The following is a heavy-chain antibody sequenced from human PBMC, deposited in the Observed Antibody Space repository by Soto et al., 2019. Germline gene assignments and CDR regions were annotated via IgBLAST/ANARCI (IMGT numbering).Heavy chain of an antibody. J-gene: IGHJ1*01. V-gene: IGHV1-18*01. D-gene: IGHD6-19*01. CDR2: ISAYNGNT. CDR1: GYTFTSYG. Sequence: QVQLVQSGAEVKKPGASVKVSCKASGYTFTSYGISWVRQAPGQGLEWMGWISAYNGNTNYAQKLQGRVTMTTDTSTSTDYMELRSLRSDDTAVYYCARPASGIAVAGRDQRYFQHWGQGTLVTVSS. CDR3: ARPASGIAVAGRDQRYFQH.